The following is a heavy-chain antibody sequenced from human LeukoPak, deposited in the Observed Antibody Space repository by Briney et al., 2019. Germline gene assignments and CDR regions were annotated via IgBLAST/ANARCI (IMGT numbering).Heavy chain of an antibody. CDR1: GGSISSYY. V-gene: IGHV4-59*01. D-gene: IGHD3-16*01. CDR3: AREITAACMDV. J-gene: IGHJ6*03. CDR2: IYYSGST. Sequence: SETLSLTCTVSGGSISSYYWSWIRQPPGKGLEWIGYIYYSGSTNYNPSLKTRVTISVDTSKNQFSLKLSSVTAADTAVYYCAREITAACMDVWGKGTTVTVSS.